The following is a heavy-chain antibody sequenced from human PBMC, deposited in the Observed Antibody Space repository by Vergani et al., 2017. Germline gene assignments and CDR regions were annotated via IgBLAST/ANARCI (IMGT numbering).Heavy chain of an antibody. J-gene: IGHJ4*02. Sequence: QVQLQESGPGLVKPSQTLSLTCTVSGGSISSGSYYWSWIRQPAGKGLEWIGRIYTSGSTNYNPSLKSRVTISVDTSKNQFSLKLSSVTAADTAVYYCARRSYGVDYWGQGTLVTVSS. D-gene: IGHD5-18*01. CDR3: ARRSYGVDY. CDR2: IYTSGST. CDR1: GGSISSGSYY. V-gene: IGHV4-61*02.